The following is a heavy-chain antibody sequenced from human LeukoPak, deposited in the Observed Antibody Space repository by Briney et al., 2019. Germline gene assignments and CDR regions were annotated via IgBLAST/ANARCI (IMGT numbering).Heavy chain of an antibody. Sequence: GGSLRLSCAASGFTFSSYGMHWVRQAPGKGLEWVAFIRYDGSNKYYADSVKGRFTISRDNSKNTLYLQMNSLRAEDTAVYYCAKDPKVVVLGRQLAYYYYYYMDVWGKGTTVTVSS. CDR3: AKDPKVVVLGRQLAYYYYYYMDV. D-gene: IGHD2-2*01. V-gene: IGHV3-30*02. J-gene: IGHJ6*03. CDR1: GFTFSSYG. CDR2: IRYDGSNK.